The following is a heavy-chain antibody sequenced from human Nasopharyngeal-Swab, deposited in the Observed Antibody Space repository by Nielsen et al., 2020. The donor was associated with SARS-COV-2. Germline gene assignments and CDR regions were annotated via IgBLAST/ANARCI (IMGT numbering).Heavy chain of an antibody. D-gene: IGHD3-10*01. CDR2: IRTSVEGGM. Sequence: GESPKISCEASGFSFDNFPMNWVRQAPGRGLEWISNIRTSVEGGMFYADSVKGRFTISRDDAKSSLFLQMNSLRVEDTAVYYCVRDLYYGFDHWGQGTLVTVSS. V-gene: IGHV3-48*04. J-gene: IGHJ4*02. CDR1: GFSFDNFP. CDR3: VRDLYYGFDH.